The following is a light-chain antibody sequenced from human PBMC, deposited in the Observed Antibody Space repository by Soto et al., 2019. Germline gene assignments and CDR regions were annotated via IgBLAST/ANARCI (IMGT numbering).Light chain of an antibody. CDR1: QRVSSRY. Sequence: IVLTQSPGTLSLSPGDRVTLSCRASQRVSSRYLAWYQQKPGQAPSLLIFGASNRATGIPDRFSGSGSGTDFNFTIGRLEPEDFAMYYCQQYSDSPPTFGQGTKVEIK. CDR3: QQYSDSPPT. CDR2: GAS. V-gene: IGKV3-20*01. J-gene: IGKJ1*01.